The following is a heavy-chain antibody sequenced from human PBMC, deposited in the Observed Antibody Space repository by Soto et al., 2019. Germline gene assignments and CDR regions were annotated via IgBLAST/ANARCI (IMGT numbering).Heavy chain of an antibody. CDR3: ARVEGTLTGPPGY. CDR1: GGTFSSYT. V-gene: IGHV1-69*02. D-gene: IGHD1-20*01. CDR2: IIPILGIA. J-gene: IGHJ4*02. Sequence: GASVKVSCKASGGTFSSYTICWVRQAPGQGLEWMGRIIPILGIANYAQKFQGRVTITAGKSTSTAYMELSSLRSEDTAVYYCARVEGTLTGPPGYWGQGTLVTVSS.